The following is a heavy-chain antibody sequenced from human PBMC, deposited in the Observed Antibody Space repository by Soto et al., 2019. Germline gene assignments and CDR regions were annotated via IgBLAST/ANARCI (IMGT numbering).Heavy chain of an antibody. Sequence: QVQLVESGGGVVQPGRSLRLSCAASGFTFSYHALNWVRQAPGKGLEWVAVISYDGDNKYIAEAVKGRLTNSRDNPKNTVSLQMNSLRTEDSAMYVCARGTTTSAFSVMDVWGQGTTVTVSS. V-gene: IGHV3-30-3*01. J-gene: IGHJ6*02. D-gene: IGHD1-1*01. CDR2: ISYDGDNK. CDR1: GFTFSYHA. CDR3: ARGTTTSAFSVMDV.